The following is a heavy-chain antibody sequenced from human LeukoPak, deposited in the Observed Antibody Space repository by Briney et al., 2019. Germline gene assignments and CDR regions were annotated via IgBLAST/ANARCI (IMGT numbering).Heavy chain of an antibody. D-gene: IGHD1-26*01. J-gene: IGHJ4*02. CDR3: ATESGTYSGTCFDY. CDR1: GFTFSSYG. CDR2: IRYDGSNK. V-gene: IGHV3-30*02. Sequence: GGSLRLSCAASGFTFSSYGMHWVRQAPGKGLEWVAFIRYDGSNKYYADSVKGRFTISRDNSENTLYLQMNSLRAEDTAVYYCATESGTYSGTCFDYWGQGTLVTVSS.